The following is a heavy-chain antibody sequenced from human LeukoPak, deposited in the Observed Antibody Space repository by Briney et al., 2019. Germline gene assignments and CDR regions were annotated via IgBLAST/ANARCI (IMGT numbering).Heavy chain of an antibody. CDR3: ARAQKYDFWSGRDAFDI. D-gene: IGHD3-3*01. CDR1: GGSISSSSYY. V-gene: IGHV4-39*07. J-gene: IGHJ3*02. CDR2: IYYSGST. Sequence: SETLSLTCTVSGGSISSSSYYWGWIRQPPGKGLEWIGSIYYSGSTYYNPSLKSRVTISVDTSKNQFSLKLNSVTAADTAVYYCARAQKYDFWSGRDAFDIWGQGIMVTVSS.